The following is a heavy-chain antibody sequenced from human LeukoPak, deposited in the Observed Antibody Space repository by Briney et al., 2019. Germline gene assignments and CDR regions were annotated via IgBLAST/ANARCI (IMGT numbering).Heavy chain of an antibody. D-gene: IGHD3-3*01. V-gene: IGHV1-46*01. Sequence: ASVKVSCKASGCTFTSYYMHWVRQAPGQGLEWMGIINPSGGSTSYAQKFQGRVTMTRDTSTSTVYMELSSLRSEDTAVYYCAIGFLEWLDMDVWGKGTTVTVSS. CDR2: INPSGGST. CDR3: AIGFLEWLDMDV. J-gene: IGHJ6*03. CDR1: GCTFTSYY.